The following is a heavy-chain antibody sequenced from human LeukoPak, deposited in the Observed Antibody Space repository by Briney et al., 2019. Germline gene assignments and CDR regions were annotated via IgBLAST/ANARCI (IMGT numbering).Heavy chain of an antibody. Sequence: GGSLRLSCAASGFTCSSYAMSWVRQAPGKGLEWVSGITSGGITYYTDSVKGRFTISRDNSKNTLYLQMNSLRAEDTALYSCAKDLWSWGGPDYWGQGTLVTVSS. CDR3: AKDLWSWGGPDY. J-gene: IGHJ4*02. CDR1: GFTCSSYA. CDR2: ITSGGIT. D-gene: IGHD1-26*01. V-gene: IGHV3-23*01.